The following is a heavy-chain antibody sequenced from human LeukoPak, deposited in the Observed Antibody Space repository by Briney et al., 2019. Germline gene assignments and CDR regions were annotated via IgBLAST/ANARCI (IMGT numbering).Heavy chain of an antibody. D-gene: IGHD3-3*01. J-gene: IGHJ4*02. V-gene: IGHV3-74*01. CDR2: IYRDGLTR. Sequence: PGGSLRLSCENSVLILQEHLILWVRHVPEKGLACVSRIYRDGLTRDYAHSVKGRYTITRDNARKMPHLEIYNLRYQDTAIYNFLASKWSGAVDFWGQGALVSVSS. CDR3: LASKWSGAVDF. CDR1: VLILQEHL.